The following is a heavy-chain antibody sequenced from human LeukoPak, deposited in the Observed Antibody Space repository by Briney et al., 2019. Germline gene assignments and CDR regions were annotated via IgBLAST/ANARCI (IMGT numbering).Heavy chain of an antibody. CDR2: ISWNGGTI. CDR1: GVTFHDYA. CDR3: AKGPTYSSSSLFDY. D-gene: IGHD6-6*01. V-gene: IGHV3-9*03. Sequence: GGSLRLSCAASGVTFHDYAMHWVRQAPGKGLEWVSGISWNGGTIDYADSVKGRFTISRDNAKNSLYLQMNSLRPEDMALYYCAKGPTYSSSSLFDYWGQGILVAVSS. J-gene: IGHJ4*02.